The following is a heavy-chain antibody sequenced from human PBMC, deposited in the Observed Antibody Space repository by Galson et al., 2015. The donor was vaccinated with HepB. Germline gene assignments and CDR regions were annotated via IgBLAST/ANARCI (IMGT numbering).Heavy chain of an antibody. Sequence: AISEDSVSSNNAAWNWIRQSPSRGLEWLGRAYYTSEWYNDYAVSVKSRIIINPDTSKNQFSLHLNSVTPEDTAVYYCARGWGLDSWGQGTLVTVSS. J-gene: IGHJ4*02. CDR1: EDSVSSNNAA. CDR2: AYYTSEWYN. D-gene: IGHD7-27*01. V-gene: IGHV6-1*01. CDR3: ARGWGLDS.